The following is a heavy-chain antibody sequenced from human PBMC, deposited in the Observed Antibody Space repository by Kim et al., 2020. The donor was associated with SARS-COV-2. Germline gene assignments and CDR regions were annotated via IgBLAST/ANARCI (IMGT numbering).Heavy chain of an antibody. Sequence: ADSGKGRFTNSRDNAKNSLYLQMTSLRAEDTALYYCAKDSGSGPFWFDPWGQGTLVTVSS. J-gene: IGHJ5*02. D-gene: IGHD3-10*01. V-gene: IGHV3-9*01. CDR3: AKDSGSGPFWFDP.